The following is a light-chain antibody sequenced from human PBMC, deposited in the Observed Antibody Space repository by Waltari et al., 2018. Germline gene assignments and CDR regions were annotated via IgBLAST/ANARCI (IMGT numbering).Light chain of an antibody. CDR1: SASVSTTFY. V-gene: IGLV8-61*01. J-gene: IGLJ3*02. CDR3: ALYMGGGIWA. CDR2: TTD. Sequence: QTVVTQEPSLSVSPGGTVTLTCGLTSASVSTTFYPNWFQQTQGQAPRTLICTTDARSSGVPDRFSASILGNKAALTITGAQADDEAYYYCALYMGGGIWAFGGGTKLTVL.